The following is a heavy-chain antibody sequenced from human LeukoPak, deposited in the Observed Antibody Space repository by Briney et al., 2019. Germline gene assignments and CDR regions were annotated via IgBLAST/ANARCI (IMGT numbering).Heavy chain of an antibody. D-gene: IGHD5-24*01. CDR2: IYYSGST. J-gene: IGHJ4*02. CDR1: GGSLSTYY. V-gene: IGHV4-59*01. CDR3: ARERSDRDVYYYYFDY. Sequence: SETLSLTCTVSGGSLSTYYWSWVRQPPGKGLEWIGDIYYSGSTNYNPSLTSRVTISVDTSKNHFSLNLSSVTAADTAVCDCARERSDRDVYYYYFDYWGQGTLVTVSS.